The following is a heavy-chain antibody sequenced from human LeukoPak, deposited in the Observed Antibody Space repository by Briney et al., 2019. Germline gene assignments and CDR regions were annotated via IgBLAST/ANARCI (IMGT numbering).Heavy chain of an antibody. CDR3: AREGSGFDI. CDR2: IKEDGSEK. Sequence: PGGSLRLSCTASGFTFSRYWMSWVRQVPGKGPEFVANIKEDGSEKSYVDFVKGRFTISRDNAENSLYLQMDSLRAEDTAVYYCAREGSGFDIWGQGTVVIVS. CDR1: GFTFSRYW. V-gene: IGHV3-7*01. J-gene: IGHJ3*02. D-gene: IGHD2-15*01.